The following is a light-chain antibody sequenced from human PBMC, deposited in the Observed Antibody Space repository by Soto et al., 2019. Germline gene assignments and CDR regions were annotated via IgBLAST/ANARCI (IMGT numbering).Light chain of an antibody. Sequence: DVVMTQSPLSLTVTVGQPASISCRSSQSLGYSDGNTYLSWFQQGPGQSPRRLIYQVSKRDSGVADRFSGSVSGIDFTLKLIRVEADDVGIYYCMQGTHWTKTFGPGTKVEIK. CDR2: QVS. CDR1: QSLGYSDGNTY. CDR3: MQGTHWTKT. J-gene: IGKJ1*01. V-gene: IGKV2-30*01.